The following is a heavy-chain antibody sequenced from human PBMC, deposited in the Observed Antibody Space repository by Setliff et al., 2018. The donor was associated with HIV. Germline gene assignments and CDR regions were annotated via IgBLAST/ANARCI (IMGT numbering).Heavy chain of an antibody. CDR3: ATVDGTRYLDY. J-gene: IGHJ4*02. D-gene: IGHD1-1*01. V-gene: IGHV4-38-2*01. CDR1: GYSIRSGYY. Sequence: SETLSLTCAVSGYSIRSGYYWGWIRQSPGKGLEWIGTMFRTGTSYYNPSLTSRVTISQDTSKSQFSLELTSVTAADTAVYYCATVDGTRYLDYWGQGKLVTVSS. CDR2: MFRTGTS.